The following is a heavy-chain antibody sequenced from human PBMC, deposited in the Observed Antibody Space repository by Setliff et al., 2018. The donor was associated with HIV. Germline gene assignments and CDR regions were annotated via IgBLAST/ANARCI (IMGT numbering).Heavy chain of an antibody. CDR2: LYPDDSDT. D-gene: IGHD6-6*01. Sequence: LGESLKISCKGSGYNFANYWIAWVRQMPGKGLEWMGILYPDDSDTRYSTSFQGQVTMSVDKTMRTAYLQWNSLKASDTALYYCARGSSSTNYYYYGLDVWGQGTTVTVSS. CDR3: ARGSSSTNYYYYGLDV. J-gene: IGHJ6*02. V-gene: IGHV5-51*01. CDR1: GYNFANYW.